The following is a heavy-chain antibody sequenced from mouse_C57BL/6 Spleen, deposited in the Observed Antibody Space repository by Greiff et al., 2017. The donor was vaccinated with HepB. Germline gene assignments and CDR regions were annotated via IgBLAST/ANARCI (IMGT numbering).Heavy chain of an antibody. Sequence: EVQLQQSGPELVKPGASVKIPCKASGYTFTDYNMDWVKQSHGKSLEWIGDINPNNGGTIYNQKFKGKATLTVDKSSSTAYMELRSLTSEDTAVYYCASKRITTAPWYFDVWGTGTTVTVSS. V-gene: IGHV1-18*01. CDR1: GYTFTDYN. CDR2: INPNNGGT. D-gene: IGHD1-2*01. J-gene: IGHJ1*03. CDR3: ASKRITTAPWYFDV.